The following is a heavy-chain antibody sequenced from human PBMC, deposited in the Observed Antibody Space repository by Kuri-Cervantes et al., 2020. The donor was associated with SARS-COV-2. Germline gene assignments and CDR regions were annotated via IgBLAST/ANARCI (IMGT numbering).Heavy chain of an antibody. D-gene: IGHD6-13*01. Sequence: SETLSLTCAVYGESFSGYYWNWIRQPPGKGLEWIGDFNHTGSTNYNPSLKSRVTISLDTSKNQFSLELSSVTAADTAVYYCARDGTYSSSWRNWFDPWGQGTLVTVSS. J-gene: IGHJ5*01. V-gene: IGHV4-34*01. CDR3: ARDGTYSSSWRNWFDP. CDR2: FNHTGST. CDR1: GESFSGYY.